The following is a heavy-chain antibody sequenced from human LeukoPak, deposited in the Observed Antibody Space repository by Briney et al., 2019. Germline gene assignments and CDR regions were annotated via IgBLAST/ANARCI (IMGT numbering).Heavy chain of an antibody. CDR3: AKLDNSWYEGY. CDR1: GFNFSSYA. J-gene: IGHJ4*02. V-gene: IGHV3-23*01. D-gene: IGHD6-13*01. Sequence: GGSLRLSCAASGFNFSSYAMSWVRQAPGKGLEWVSAISGSGGSTYYADSVKGRFTISRDNSKNTLYLQMNSLRAEDTAVYYCAKLDNSWYEGYWGQGTLVTVSS. CDR2: ISGSGGST.